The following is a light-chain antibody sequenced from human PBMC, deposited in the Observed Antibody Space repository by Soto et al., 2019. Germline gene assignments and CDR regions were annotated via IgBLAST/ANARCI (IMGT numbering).Light chain of an antibody. Sequence: EIVLTQSPGTLSLSPGERATLSCRASQSVSSSYLAWYQQKPRRAPRLLIYGASSRATGIPDKFSGSGSGTDFTLSIRRLEPEDFAVYYCQQYGSSFTFGPGTKVDIK. V-gene: IGKV3-20*01. CDR2: GAS. J-gene: IGKJ3*01. CDR1: QSVSSSY. CDR3: QQYGSSFT.